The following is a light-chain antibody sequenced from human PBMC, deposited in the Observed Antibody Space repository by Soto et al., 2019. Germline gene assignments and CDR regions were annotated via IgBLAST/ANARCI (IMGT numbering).Light chain of an antibody. J-gene: IGKJ4*01. V-gene: IGKV3-11*01. CDR1: QSVSSY. CDR2: DAS. CDR3: QQRSNWPT. Sequence: EIVLTQSPATLSLSPGERATLSCRASQSVSSYLAWYQQKPGQAPRLLIYDASNRATGIPARFSGSGSGTDFTLTISSLEQEDFAVYYCQQRSNWPTFGGGTKVEIK.